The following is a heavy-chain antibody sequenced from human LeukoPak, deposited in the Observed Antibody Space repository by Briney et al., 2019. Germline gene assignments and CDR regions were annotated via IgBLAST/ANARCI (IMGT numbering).Heavy chain of an antibody. D-gene: IGHD3-10*01. Sequence: SSETLSLTCTVSGGSISSYYWSWIRQPPGKGLEWIGYIYYSGSTNYNPSLKSRVTISVDTSKNQFSLKLSSVTAADTAVYYCATSRAPITMGIDYWGQGTLVTVSS. CDR1: GGSISSYY. J-gene: IGHJ4*02. CDR3: ATSRAPITMGIDY. CDR2: IYYSGST. V-gene: IGHV4-59*01.